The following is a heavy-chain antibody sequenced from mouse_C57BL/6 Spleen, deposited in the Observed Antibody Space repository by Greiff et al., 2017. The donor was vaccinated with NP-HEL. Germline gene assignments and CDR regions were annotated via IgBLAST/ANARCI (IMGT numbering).Heavy chain of an antibody. CDR3: AREDGSSNYFDY. V-gene: IGHV1-64*01. CDR2: IHPNSGST. J-gene: IGHJ2*01. D-gene: IGHD1-1*01. CDR1: GYTFTSYW. Sequence: QVQLQQSGAELVKPGASVKLSCKASGYTFTSYWMHWVKQRPGQGLEWIGMIHPNSGSTNYNEKFKSKATLTVDKSSSTAYMQLSSLTSEDSAVYYCAREDGSSNYFDYWGQGTTLTVSS.